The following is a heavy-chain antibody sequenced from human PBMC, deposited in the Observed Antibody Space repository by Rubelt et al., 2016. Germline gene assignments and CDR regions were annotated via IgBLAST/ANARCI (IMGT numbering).Heavy chain of an antibody. CDR2: IYSGGTT. Sequence: GGSLRLSCAASGFNVGSSYMSWVRQAPGKGLEWVSVIYSGGTTHYAESVQGRFTIPRATSKKPLFLPMNSLRGEDTAVYYCARDDDYSSLASDIWGQGTLVTVSS. V-gene: IGHV3-53*01. CDR1: GFNVGSSY. J-gene: IGHJ3*02. D-gene: IGHD3-16*01. CDR3: ARDDDYSSLASDI.